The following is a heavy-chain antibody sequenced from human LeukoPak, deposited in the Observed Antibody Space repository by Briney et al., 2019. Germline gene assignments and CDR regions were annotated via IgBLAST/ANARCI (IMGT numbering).Heavy chain of an antibody. Sequence: GGSLRLSCAASGFTFSSNAMSWGGQAPGKGLEWGSVISGSVGSTYYADSVKGRFTISRDNSKNTLYLQMNSLRADDTAVYYCASPLLGGPTTKYYYMDVWGKGTTVTVSS. V-gene: IGHV3-23*01. D-gene: IGHD1-26*01. CDR1: GFTFSSNA. CDR3: ASPLLGGPTTKYYYMDV. CDR2: ISGSVGST. J-gene: IGHJ6*03.